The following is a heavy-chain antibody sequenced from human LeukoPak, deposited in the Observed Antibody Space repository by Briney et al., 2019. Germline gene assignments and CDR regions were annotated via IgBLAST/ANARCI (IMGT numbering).Heavy chain of an antibody. J-gene: IGHJ3*02. CDR3: ARDFVGATPQGSFDI. V-gene: IGHV4-34*01. Sequence: SETLSLTCAVYGGSFSGYYWSWIRQPPGKGLEWIGEINHSGSTNYNPSLKSRVTISVDTSKNQFSLKLSSVTAADTAVYYCARDFVGATPQGSFDIWGQGTMVTVSS. CDR2: INHSGST. CDR1: GGSFSGYY. D-gene: IGHD1-26*01.